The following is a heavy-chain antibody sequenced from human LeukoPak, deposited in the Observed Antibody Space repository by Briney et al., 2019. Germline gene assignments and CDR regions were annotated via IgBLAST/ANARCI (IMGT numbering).Heavy chain of an antibody. CDR3: ARDKERGSVGSIDY. V-gene: IGHV3-7*01. Sequence: PGGSLRLSCAASGVTFSSYWMSWVRQAPGKGRGWVANIKKDGSEKYYVDSVKGRFTISRDNAKNSLYLQMNSLRAEDTAVYYCARDKERGSVGSIDYWGQGTLVTVSS. D-gene: IGHD2-15*01. CDR2: IKKDGSEK. CDR1: GVTFSSYW. J-gene: IGHJ4*02.